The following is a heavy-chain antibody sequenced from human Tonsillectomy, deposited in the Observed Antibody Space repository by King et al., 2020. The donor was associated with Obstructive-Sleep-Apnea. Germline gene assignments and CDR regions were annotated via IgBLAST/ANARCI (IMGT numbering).Heavy chain of an antibody. V-gene: IGHV1-2*02. J-gene: IGHJ4*02. CDR3: ARESPSSYSSPCFDY. D-gene: IGHD6-13*01. CDR1: GYTFTGYS. CDR2: ISPNSGGT. Sequence: QLVQSGAEVKKPGASVKVSCKASGYTFTGYSIHWVRQAPGQGLEWMGCISPNSGGTNYAQKFQGRVTMTRATSITTAYMEVSRLTSDDTAVYYCARESPSSYSSPCFDYWGQGTLVTVSS.